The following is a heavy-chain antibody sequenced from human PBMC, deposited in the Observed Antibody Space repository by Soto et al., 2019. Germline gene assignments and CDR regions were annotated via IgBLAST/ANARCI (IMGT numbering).Heavy chain of an antibody. Sequence: QVQLVQSGAEVKKPGSSVKVSCKASGGTFSSYAISWVRQAPGQGLEWMGGIIPIFGTANYAQKFQGRVTITADEYTSTAYMELSSLRFEDTAVYYCARDGRLLDYYYYGMDVWGQGTTVTVSS. CDR1: GGTFSSYA. CDR2: IIPIFGTA. J-gene: IGHJ6*02. D-gene: IGHD2-15*01. V-gene: IGHV1-69*01. CDR3: ARDGRLLDYYYYGMDV.